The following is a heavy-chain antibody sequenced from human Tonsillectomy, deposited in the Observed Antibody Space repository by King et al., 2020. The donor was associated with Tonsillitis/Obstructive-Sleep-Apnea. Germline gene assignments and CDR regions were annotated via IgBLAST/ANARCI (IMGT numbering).Heavy chain of an antibody. V-gene: IGHV5-10-1*03. Sequence: QLVQSGAEVKKPGESLRISCEGSGYSFTSYWISWVRQMPGKGLEWMGRIDPSDSYTNYSPSFQGHVTISADKSISTAYLQWSSLKASDTGMYYCASHKGHSKGYRYDLDVWGQGTTVTVSS. CDR2: IDPSDSYT. D-gene: IGHD3-16*02. J-gene: IGHJ6*02. CDR1: GYSFTSYW. CDR3: ASHKGHSKGYRYDLDV.